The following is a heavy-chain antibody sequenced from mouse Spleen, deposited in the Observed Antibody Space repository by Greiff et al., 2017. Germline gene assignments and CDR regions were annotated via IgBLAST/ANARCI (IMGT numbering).Heavy chain of an antibody. Sequence: VQLQQPGAELVKPGASVKLSCKASGYTFTSYWMHWVKQRPGQGLEWIGMIHPNSGSTNYNEKFKSKATLTVVKSSSTAYMQLSSLTSEDSAVYYCAKRLYYGDYVFAYWGQGTLVTVSA. CDR1: GYTFTSYW. V-gene: IGHV1-64*01. D-gene: IGHD2-13*01. CDR3: AKRLYYGDYVFAY. CDR2: IHPNSGST. J-gene: IGHJ3*01.